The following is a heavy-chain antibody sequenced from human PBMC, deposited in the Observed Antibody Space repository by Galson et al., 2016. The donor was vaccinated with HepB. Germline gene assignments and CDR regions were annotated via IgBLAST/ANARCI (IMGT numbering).Heavy chain of an antibody. J-gene: IGHJ4*02. Sequence: TLSLTCTVSGGSISSGGSYWTWIRQHPGKGLEWIGNIYYSGSTYYNPSLKSRVTISVDTSKNQFSLKLSSVTAADTAVYYCARADPEGWDLDYWGQGNLVTVSS. CDR2: IYYSGST. D-gene: IGHD6-19*01. V-gene: IGHV4-31*03. CDR1: GGSISSGGSY. CDR3: ARADPEGWDLDY.